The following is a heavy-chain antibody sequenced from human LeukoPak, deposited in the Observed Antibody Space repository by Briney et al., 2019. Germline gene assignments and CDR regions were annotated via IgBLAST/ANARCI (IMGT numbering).Heavy chain of an antibody. CDR2: IYYSGST. V-gene: IGHV4-59*01. CDR3: ARDLVRVTKGFDI. D-gene: IGHD4-17*01. Sequence: SETLSLTCTVSGGSTISNYWSWIRQPPGKGLEWIGYIYYSGSTNYNPSLKSRVTISIDTSKNHFSLKLSSVTAADTAVYYCARDLVRVTKGFDIWGQGTMVSVSS. CDR1: GGSTISNY. J-gene: IGHJ3*02.